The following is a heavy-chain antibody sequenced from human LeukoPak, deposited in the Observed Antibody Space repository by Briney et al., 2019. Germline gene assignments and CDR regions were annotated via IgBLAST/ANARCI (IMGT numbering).Heavy chain of an antibody. J-gene: IGHJ4*02. D-gene: IGHD2-2*01. V-gene: IGHV4-61*01. CDR1: GGSVRGGNYY. CDR2: IYYSGST. Sequence: SETLSLTCTVSGGSVRGGNYYWSWIRQPPGKGLEWIVYIYYSGSTNYNPSLKSRVTISVDTSLNQFSLKLSSVTAADTAVYYCARDDYCSGTSCRIFDSWGQGTLVTVSS. CDR3: ARDDYCSGTSCRIFDS.